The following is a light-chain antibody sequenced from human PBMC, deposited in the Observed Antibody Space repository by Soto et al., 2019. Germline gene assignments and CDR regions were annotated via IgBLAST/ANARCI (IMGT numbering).Light chain of an antibody. CDR3: QQYGSSGT. CDR2: GAS. J-gene: IGKJ1*01. Sequence: EILMTQSPATLSVSPGERATLSCRASQSVSSSYLAWYQQKPGQAPGLLIYGASNRATGIPDRFSGSGSGTDFTLTISRLEPEDFAVYYCQQYGSSGTFGQGTKVDIK. CDR1: QSVSSSY. V-gene: IGKV3-20*01.